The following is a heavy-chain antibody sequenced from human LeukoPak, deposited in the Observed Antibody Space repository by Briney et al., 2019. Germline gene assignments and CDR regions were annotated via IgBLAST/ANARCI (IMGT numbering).Heavy chain of an antibody. CDR1: GFTFSSFP. V-gene: IGHV3-48*03. CDR3: ARDGLTHFAS. Sequence: GGTLRLSCAASGFTFSSFPMNWVRQAPGKGPEWVSYISGSGTTTFYPDSVKGRFTISRANAKNSLYLEMNSLRAEDTAVYYCARDGLTHFASWGQGTLVTVSS. J-gene: IGHJ4*02. CDR2: ISGSGTTT. D-gene: IGHD4-23*01.